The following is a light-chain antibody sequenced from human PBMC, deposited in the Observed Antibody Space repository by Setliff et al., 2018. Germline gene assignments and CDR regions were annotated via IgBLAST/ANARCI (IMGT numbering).Light chain of an antibody. CDR2: AVN. Sequence: QSVLAQPASVSGYPGQSITISCAGTSSDVGAYNYVSWYQQNPGKAPKLLIYAVNNRPSGVSDRFSGSKSGNTASLTISGLQAEDEADYYCGSYARSSAPYVFGTGTKV. CDR3: GSYARSSAPYV. J-gene: IGLJ1*01. CDR1: SSDVGAYNY. V-gene: IGLV2-14*01.